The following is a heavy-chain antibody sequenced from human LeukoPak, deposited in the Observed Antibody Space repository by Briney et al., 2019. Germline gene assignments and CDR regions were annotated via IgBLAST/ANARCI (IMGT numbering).Heavy chain of an antibody. Sequence: ASVKVSCKASGYTFTSYNINWVRHTTGQRLEWTGWMNPNSGNTGYAQKFQGRVTMTRNTSISTAYMELSSLRSEDTAVYYCARGYSSSYDYYYGMDVWGQGTTVTVSS. V-gene: IGHV1-8*01. CDR1: GYTFTSYN. CDR3: ARGYSSSYDYYYGMDV. J-gene: IGHJ6*02. CDR2: MNPNSGNT. D-gene: IGHD6-13*01.